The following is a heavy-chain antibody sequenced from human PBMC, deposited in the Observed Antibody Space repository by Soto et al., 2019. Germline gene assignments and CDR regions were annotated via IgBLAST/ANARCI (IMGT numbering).Heavy chain of an antibody. Sequence: QVQLQESGPGLVKPSQTLSLTCTVSGGSISSGGYYWSWIRQHPGKGLEWIGYIYYSGSTYYNPSLKSRVTISVDTSKNQFSLKLSSVTAADTAVYYCVRDSERHDFWSGYSKYYYYYGMDVWGQGTTVTVSS. D-gene: IGHD3-3*01. J-gene: IGHJ6*02. CDR1: GGSISSGGYY. CDR3: VRDSERHDFWSGYSKYYYYYGMDV. V-gene: IGHV4-31*03. CDR2: IYYSGST.